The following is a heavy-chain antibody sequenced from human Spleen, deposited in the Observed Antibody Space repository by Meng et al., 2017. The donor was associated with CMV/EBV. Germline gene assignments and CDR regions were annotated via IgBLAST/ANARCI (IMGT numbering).Heavy chain of an antibody. CDR3: ARDQTGVWYFDL. V-gene: IGHV4-4*07. D-gene: IGHD7-27*01. CDR1: GGSIRGYS. J-gene: IGHJ2*01. Sequence: QGKLQGSGPGLVKPSETLSLTCTVSGGSIRGYSWSWIRQPAGKGLEWIGRIYSSGSTNYNPSLKSRVTVSVDTSKTQFSLRLSSVTAADTAVYYCARDQTGVWYFDLWGRGTLVTVSS. CDR2: IYSSGST.